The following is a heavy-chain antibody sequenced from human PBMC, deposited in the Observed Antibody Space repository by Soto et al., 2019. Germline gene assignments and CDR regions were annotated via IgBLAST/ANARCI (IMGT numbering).Heavy chain of an antibody. D-gene: IGHD2-15*01. J-gene: IGHJ4*02. Sequence: QITLKESGPTLVKPTQTLTLTCTFSGFSLTTSGVGVGWIRQPPGKALEWLALIYWDDDKRYSPSLKSRLTIHKETSKNQVVPTMSNMDPVDTTTYFFAHPHPSCSGDTCYTPPFDFWGQGAQVTVSS. CDR2: IYWDDDK. V-gene: IGHV2-5*02. CDR1: GFSLTTSGVG. CDR3: AHPHPSCSGDTCYTPPFDF.